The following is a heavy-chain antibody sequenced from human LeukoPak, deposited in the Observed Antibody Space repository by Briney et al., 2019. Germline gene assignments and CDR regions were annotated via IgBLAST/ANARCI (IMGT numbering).Heavy chain of an antibody. CDR2: IYYSGST. J-gene: IGHJ4*02. CDR1: GGSISSSSYY. CDR3: ARGYSSSWNYFDY. D-gene: IGHD6-13*01. V-gene: IGHV4-39*07. Sequence: PSETLSLTCTVSGGSISSSSYYWGWIRQPPGKGLEWIGSIYYSGSTNYNPSLKSRVTMSLDTPKKQFSLKLSSVTAADTAVYYCARGYSSSWNYFDYWGQGTLVTVSS.